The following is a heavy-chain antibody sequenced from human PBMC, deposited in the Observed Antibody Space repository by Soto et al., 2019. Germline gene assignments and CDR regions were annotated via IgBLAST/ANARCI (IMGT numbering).Heavy chain of an antibody. J-gene: IGHJ6*02. V-gene: IGHV1-69*13. D-gene: IGHD6-13*01. CDR1: GGTFSSYA. CDR2: IIPIFGTA. CDR3: ARLKHTAAVPYYYYGMDV. Sequence: ASVKVSCKASGGTFSSYAISWVRQAPGQGLEWMGGIIPIFGTANYAQKFQGRVTITADESTSTAYMELSSLRSEDTAVYYCARLKHTAAVPYYYYGMDVWGQGTTVTVSS.